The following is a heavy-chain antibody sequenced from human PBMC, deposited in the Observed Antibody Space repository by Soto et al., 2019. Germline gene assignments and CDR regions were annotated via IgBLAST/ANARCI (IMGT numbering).Heavy chain of an antibody. J-gene: IGHJ5*02. Sequence: QVQLVESGGGVVQPGRSLRLSCTVSGFSFSTYAMHWVRQAPGKGLEWVAVISYDGSNRFYTDSVKGRFTISRDNSKNTLFLKMTSLRVEDTAVYYCAKDRGGYYGSGSYLDPWGQGTLVTVSS. V-gene: IGHV3-30*18. CDR1: GFSFSTYA. D-gene: IGHD3-10*01. CDR3: AKDRGGYYGSGSYLDP. CDR2: ISYDGSNR.